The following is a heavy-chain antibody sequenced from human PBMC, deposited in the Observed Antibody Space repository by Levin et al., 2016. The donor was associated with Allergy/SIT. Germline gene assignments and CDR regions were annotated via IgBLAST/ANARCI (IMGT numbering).Heavy chain of an antibody. CDR3: ARDRPNYYGSGSRAHRSLLGMDV. D-gene: IGHD3-10*01. CDR2: IKQDGSEK. CDR1: GFTFSSYW. V-gene: IGHV3-7*01. J-gene: IGHJ6*02. Sequence: GESLKISCAASGFTFSSYWMSWVRQAPGKGLEWVANIKQDGSEKYYVDSVKGRFTISRDNAKNSLYLQMNSLRAEDTAVYYCARDRPNYYGSGSRAHRSLLGMDVWGQGTTVTVSS.